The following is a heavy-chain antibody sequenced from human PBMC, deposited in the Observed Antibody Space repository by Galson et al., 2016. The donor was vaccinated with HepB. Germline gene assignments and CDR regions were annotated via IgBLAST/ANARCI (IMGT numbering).Heavy chain of an antibody. CDR3: ARTTSSSWYRKGYYFDY. CDR2: IIPIFGTA. D-gene: IGHD6-13*01. CDR1: GGTFSSYA. Sequence: SVKVSCKASGGTFSSYAISWVRQAPGQGLEWMGGIIPIFGTANYAQKFQGRVTITADKSTSTAYMGLSSLRSEDTAEYYCARTTSSSWYRKGYYFDYWGQGTLVTVSS. J-gene: IGHJ4*02. V-gene: IGHV1-69*06.